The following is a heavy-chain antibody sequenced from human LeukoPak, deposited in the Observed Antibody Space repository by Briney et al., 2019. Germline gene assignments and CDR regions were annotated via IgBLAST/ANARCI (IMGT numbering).Heavy chain of an antibody. J-gene: IGHJ3*02. Sequence: PSETLSLTCAVYGGSFSGYYWSLIRQPPGKGLEWIGEINHSGSTNYNPSLKSRVTISVDTSKNQFSLKLSSVTAADTAVYYCARGLIVVVRKGAFDIWGQGTMVTVSS. CDR2: INHSGST. V-gene: IGHV4-34*01. CDR1: GGSFSGYY. CDR3: ARGLIVVVRKGAFDI. D-gene: IGHD3-22*01.